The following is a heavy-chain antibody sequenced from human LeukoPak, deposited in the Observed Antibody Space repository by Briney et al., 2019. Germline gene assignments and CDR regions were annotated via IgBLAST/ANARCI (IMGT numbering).Heavy chain of an antibody. Sequence: GGSLRLSCAASGFTFSSYGMHWVRQAPGKGLEWVAFIRYDGSNKYYADSVKGRFTISRDNSKNTLYLQMNSLRAEDTAVYYRAKDPGYKRYYFDYWGQGTLVTVSS. CDR3: AKDPGYKRYYFDY. CDR2: IRYDGSNK. D-gene: IGHD1-14*01. J-gene: IGHJ4*02. V-gene: IGHV3-30*02. CDR1: GFTFSSYG.